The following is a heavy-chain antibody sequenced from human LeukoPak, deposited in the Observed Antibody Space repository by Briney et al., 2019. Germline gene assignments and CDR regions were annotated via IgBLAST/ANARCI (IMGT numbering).Heavy chain of an antibody. CDR1: GLITDDYA. D-gene: IGHD6-13*01. Sequence: GGSLRLSCAAPGLITDDYAIRGVRQAPGKGLEWVSLISGDGGSTFYADSVRGRFTISRDNSKNSLSLQMSSLRSEDTAFYFCARESERSGWYDYWGQGTLVTVSS. CDR3: ARESERSGWYDY. J-gene: IGHJ4*02. CDR2: ISGDGGST. V-gene: IGHV3-43*02.